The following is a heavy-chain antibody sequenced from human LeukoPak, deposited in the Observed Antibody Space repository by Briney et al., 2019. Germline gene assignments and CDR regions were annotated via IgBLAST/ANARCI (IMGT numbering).Heavy chain of an antibody. CDR1: GFTFISYA. CDR3: AKLSLYCSGGSCYPKAYYFDY. Sequence: GSLRLSCAASGFTFISYAMSWVRQAPGKGLEWVSAISGSGGSTYYADSVKGRFTISRDNSKNTLYLQMNSLRAEDTAVYYCAKLSLYCSGGSCYPKAYYFDYWGQGTLVTVSS. V-gene: IGHV3-23*01. J-gene: IGHJ4*02. CDR2: ISGSGGST. D-gene: IGHD2-15*01.